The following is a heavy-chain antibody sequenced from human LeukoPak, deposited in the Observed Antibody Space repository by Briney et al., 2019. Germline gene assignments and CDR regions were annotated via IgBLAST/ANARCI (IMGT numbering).Heavy chain of an antibody. J-gene: IGHJ4*02. V-gene: IGHV1-18*01. CDR1: GYTFTSYG. D-gene: IGHD6-19*01. Sequence: ASVKVSCKASGYTFTSYGISWVRQAPGQGLEWMGWISAYNGNTNYAQKLQGRVTMTTDTSTSTVYMELRSLRSDDTAVYYCARVPLGRAGGPIYYWGQGTLVTVSS. CDR2: ISAYNGNT. CDR3: ARVPLGRAGGPIYY.